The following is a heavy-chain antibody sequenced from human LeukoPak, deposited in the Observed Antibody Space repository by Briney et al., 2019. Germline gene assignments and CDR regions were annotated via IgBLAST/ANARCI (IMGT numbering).Heavy chain of an antibody. CDR3: AREVAAAGTRWFDP. CDR2: IYTSGST. Sequence: SETLSLTCTVSGGSISSYYWSWIRQPAGKGLEWIGRIYTSGSTNYSPSLKSRVTMSVDPSKNQFSLTLSSVTAADTAVYYCAREVAAAGTRWFDPWGQGTLVTVSS. D-gene: IGHD6-13*01. CDR1: GGSISSYY. V-gene: IGHV4-4*07. J-gene: IGHJ5*02.